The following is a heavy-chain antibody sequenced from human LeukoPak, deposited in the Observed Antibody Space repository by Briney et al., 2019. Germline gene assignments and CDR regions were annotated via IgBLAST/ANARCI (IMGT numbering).Heavy chain of an antibody. CDR1: GFTVSSNY. D-gene: IGHD3-10*01. V-gene: IGHV3-66*01. CDR3: ARGLSLTFGEVPFDY. CDR2: IYSGDST. Sequence: GGSLRLSCAASGFTVSSNYMSWVRQAPGKGLEWVSVIYSGDSTYYADSVKGRFTISRDNSKNTLYLQMNSLRAEDTAVYYCARGLSLTFGEVPFDYWGQGTLVTVSS. J-gene: IGHJ4*02.